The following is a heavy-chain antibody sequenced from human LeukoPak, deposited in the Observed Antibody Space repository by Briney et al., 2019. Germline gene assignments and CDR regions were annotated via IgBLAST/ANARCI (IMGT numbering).Heavy chain of an antibody. CDR3: AKDPDCTSGVCYTFFGY. V-gene: IGHV3-23*01. CDR1: GFTFSNHA. CDR2: ISGSGYKT. J-gene: IGHJ4*02. Sequence: GGSLRLSCAASGFTFSNHAMNWVRQAPGKGLEWVSAISGSGYKTFYADSVKGRFTISRDNSKNTLYLQMNSLRAEDTAVYYCAKDPDCTSGVCYTFFGYWGQGTLVTVSS. D-gene: IGHD2-8*01.